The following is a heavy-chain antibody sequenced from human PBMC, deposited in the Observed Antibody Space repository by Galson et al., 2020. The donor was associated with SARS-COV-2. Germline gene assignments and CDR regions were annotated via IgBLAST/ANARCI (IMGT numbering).Heavy chain of an antibody. D-gene: IGHD3-22*01. CDR1: GYTFTSYA. CDR2: INAGNGNT. Sequence: ASVKVSCKASGYTFTSYAMHWVRQAPGQRLKWMGWINAGNGNTKYSQKFQGRVTITRDTSASTAYMELSSLRSEDTAVYYCARARYYYDSSVKLDYWGQGTLVTVSS. V-gene: IGHV1-3*01. CDR3: ARARYYYDSSVKLDY. J-gene: IGHJ4*02.